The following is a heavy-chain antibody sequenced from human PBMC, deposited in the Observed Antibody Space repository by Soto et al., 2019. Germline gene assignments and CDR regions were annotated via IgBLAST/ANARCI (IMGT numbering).Heavy chain of an antibody. V-gene: IGHV1-46*01. Sequence: ASVKVSCKASGYTFTSYYMHWVRQAPGQGLEWMGIINPSGGSTSYAQKFQGRVTMTRDTSTSTVYMELSSLRSEDTAVYYCASPSHSGGYYYYGMDVWGQGTTVTVSS. CDR1: GYTFTSYY. CDR2: INPSGGST. CDR3: ASPSHSGGYYYYGMDV. D-gene: IGHD2-15*01. J-gene: IGHJ6*02.